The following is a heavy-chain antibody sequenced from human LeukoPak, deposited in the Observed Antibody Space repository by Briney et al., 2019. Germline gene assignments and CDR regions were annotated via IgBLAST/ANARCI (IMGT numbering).Heavy chain of an antibody. Sequence: VKVSCKASGYTFTGYYMHWVRQAPGQGLEWMGWINPNSGGTNYVQKFQGRVTMTRDTSISTAYMELSRLRSDDTAVYYCARGLTMVRGVYYYYYYMDVWGKGTTVTISS. D-gene: IGHD3-10*01. CDR1: GYTFTGYY. CDR2: INPNSGGT. CDR3: ARGLTMVRGVYYYYYYMDV. J-gene: IGHJ6*03. V-gene: IGHV1-2*02.